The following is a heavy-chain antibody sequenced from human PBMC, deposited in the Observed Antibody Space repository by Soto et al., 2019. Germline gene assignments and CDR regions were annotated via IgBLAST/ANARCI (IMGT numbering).Heavy chain of an antibody. J-gene: IGHJ4*02. CDR2: ISYDGSNK. CDR3: AKYRLRYGYYEGDY. CDR1: GFTFSSFG. V-gene: IGHV3-30*18. D-gene: IGHD4-17*01. Sequence: GGSVRLSCAASGFTFSSFGMHWVRQAPGKGLEWVAVISYDGSNKYYADSVKGRFTISRDNSKNTLYLQMNSLRAEDTAVYYWAKYRLRYGYYEGDYWGQGTLVTVSS.